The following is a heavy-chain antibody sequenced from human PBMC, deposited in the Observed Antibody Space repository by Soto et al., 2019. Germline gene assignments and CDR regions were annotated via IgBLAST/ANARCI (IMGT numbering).Heavy chain of an antibody. V-gene: IGHV1-8*01. J-gene: IGHJ6*03. CDR3: ARVKDCNDVGYYYYMEV. CDR2: MNPNSGNT. Sequence: GASVKVSCKASGYTFTSYDINRVRQATGPGLEWMGWMNPNSGNTGYAQKFQGRVTMTRNTSISTAYMELSSLRSEDTAVYYCARVKDCNDVGYYYYMEVWGKGTTVTVSS. CDR1: GYTFTSYD. D-gene: IGHD1-1*01.